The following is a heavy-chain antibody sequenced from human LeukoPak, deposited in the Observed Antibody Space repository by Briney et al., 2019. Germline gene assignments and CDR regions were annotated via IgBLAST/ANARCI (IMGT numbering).Heavy chain of an antibody. CDR1: GDSVSSNSAA. CDR2: TYYRSKWYN. J-gene: IGHJ3*02. CDR3: ARDPGGYGDPVNDAFDI. D-gene: IGHD4-17*01. Sequence: SQTLSLTCAISGDSVSSNSAAWTWIRQSPSRGLEWLGRTYYRSKWYNDYAVSVKSRIAINPDTSKNQFSLQLNSVTPEDTAVYYCARDPGGYGDPVNDAFDIWGQGTMVTVSS. V-gene: IGHV6-1*01.